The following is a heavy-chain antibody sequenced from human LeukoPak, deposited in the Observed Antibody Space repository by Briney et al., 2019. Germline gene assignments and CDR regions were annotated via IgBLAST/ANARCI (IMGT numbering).Heavy chain of an antibody. J-gene: IGHJ4*02. CDR2: MSGSGSST. D-gene: IGHD6-19*01. V-gene: IGHV3-23*01. CDR3: AKDAQGLVRGGIYFDF. CDR1: GFTFKTYA. Sequence: GGSLRLPCAASGFTFKTYAMNWVRQVPGKGPEWVSSMSGSGSSTDYADSVKGRFTISRDNSKNTLYLQMNSLSAEDTALYYCAKDAQGLVRGGIYFDFWGQGSLVTVSS.